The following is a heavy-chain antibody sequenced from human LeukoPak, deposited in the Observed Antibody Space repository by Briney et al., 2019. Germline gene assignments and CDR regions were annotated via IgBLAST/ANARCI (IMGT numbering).Heavy chain of an antibody. V-gene: IGHV3-48*03. CDR1: GFTFSSYE. CDR2: ISSSGSTI. Sequence: GGSLRLSCAASGFTFSSYEMNWVRQAPGKGLEWVSYISSSGSTIYYADSVKGRFTISRDNAKNSLYLQMNSLKTEDTAVYYCTRYNVGFESWGQGTLVTVSS. J-gene: IGHJ4*02. CDR3: TRYNVGFES. D-gene: IGHD1-1*01.